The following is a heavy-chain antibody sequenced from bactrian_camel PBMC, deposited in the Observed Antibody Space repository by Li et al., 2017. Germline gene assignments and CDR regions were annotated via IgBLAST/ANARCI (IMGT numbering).Heavy chain of an antibody. CDR1: GFPYDYNC. D-gene: IGHD5*01. CDR3: AAGWSYGVGTLLRRHYDY. V-gene: IGHV3S54*01. J-gene: IGHJ4*01. Sequence: QVQLVESGGGSVQPGGSLQLSCAVSGFPYDYNCVGWFRQALGKERERVATIYTGGLDTAYADSVKGRFTISQDNAKKTTYLQMDHLRTEDTAIYYCAAGWSYGVGTLLRRHYDYWGQGTQVTVS. CDR2: IYTGGLDT.